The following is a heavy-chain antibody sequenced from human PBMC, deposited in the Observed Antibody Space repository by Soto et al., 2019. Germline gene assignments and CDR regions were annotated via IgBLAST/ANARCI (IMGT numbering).Heavy chain of an antibody. V-gene: IGHV3-21*01. CDR3: ARDKRKGHSGGMDV. CDR2: ISSSSSYI. D-gene: IGHD3-10*01. Sequence: GGSLRLSCAPSAFTFTSSSINWVRQAPEKWLEWVSSISSSSSYIYYTDSVKGRFTISRDNAKNALYLQMNSLRAEDTAVYYCARDKRKGHSGGMDVWGQGTTVNVSS. J-gene: IGHJ6*02. CDR1: AFTFTSSS.